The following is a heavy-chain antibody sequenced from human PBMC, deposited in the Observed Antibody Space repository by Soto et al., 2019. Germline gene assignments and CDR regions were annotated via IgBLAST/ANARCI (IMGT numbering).Heavy chain of an antibody. CDR2: IIPIFGTA. J-gene: IGHJ5*02. CDR3: ARRPGYSYGQNWFDP. D-gene: IGHD5-18*01. V-gene: IGHV1-69*13. Sequence: GASVKVSCKASGGTFSGYAISWVRQAPGQGLEWMGGIIPIFGTANYAQKFQGRVTITADESTSTAYMELSSLRSEDTAVYYCARRPGYSYGQNWFDPWGQGTLVTVS. CDR1: GGTFSGYA.